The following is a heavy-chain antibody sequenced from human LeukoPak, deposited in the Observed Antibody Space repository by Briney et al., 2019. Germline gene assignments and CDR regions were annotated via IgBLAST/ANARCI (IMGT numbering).Heavy chain of an antibody. V-gene: IGHV4-59*08. CDR1: GGSISSYY. J-gene: IGHJ3*01. D-gene: IGHD4-11*01. CDR3: ARHVTVTYDAFDL. Sequence: SETLFLTCTVSGGSISSYYWTWIRQPPGRGPEWVGYVYYKGDTSYSPSLDSRVSISVDTSKKQFSLKLNSVTAADTAMYYCARHVTVTYDAFDLWGQGTMVTVSS. CDR2: VYYKGDT.